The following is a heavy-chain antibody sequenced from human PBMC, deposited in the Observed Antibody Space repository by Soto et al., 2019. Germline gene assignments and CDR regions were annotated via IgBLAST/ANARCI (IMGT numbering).Heavy chain of an antibody. CDR1: GFTFSSYL. CDR3: ARVRMAGDFDI. J-gene: IGHJ3*02. Sequence: TGGSLRLSCAASGFTFSSYLMHWVRQAPGKGLVWVSRINSDGSSTTYADSVKGRFTISRDSAKNTLYLQMNSLRAEDTAVYYCARVRMAGDFDIWGQGTMVTVSS. D-gene: IGHD6-19*01. CDR2: INSDGSST. V-gene: IGHV3-74*01.